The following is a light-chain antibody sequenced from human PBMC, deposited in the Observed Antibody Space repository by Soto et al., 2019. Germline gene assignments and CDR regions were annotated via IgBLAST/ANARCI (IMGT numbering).Light chain of an antibody. CDR3: QQTYSTIT. V-gene: IGKV1-39*01. Sequence: DIQMTQSPSSLSASVGDRVTITCRASETISNYLNWYQQKPGKAPTLLIYAASSLQTGVPSRFSGSGSGTDFTLTISSLQTEDFATYYCQQTYSTITFGAGTTVEIK. J-gene: IGKJ4*01. CDR2: AAS. CDR1: ETISNY.